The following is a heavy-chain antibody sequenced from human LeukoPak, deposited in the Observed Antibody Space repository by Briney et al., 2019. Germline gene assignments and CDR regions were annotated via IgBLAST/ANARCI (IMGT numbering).Heavy chain of an antibody. CDR2: IYYSGST. Sequence: SETLSLTCTVSGGSISSYYWSCIRQPPGKGLEWIGYIYYSGSTNYNPSLKSRVTISVDTSKNQFSLKLSSVTAADTAVYYCARGTQSVEWLRKRSASFDYWGQGTLVTVSS. V-gene: IGHV4-59*01. CDR3: ARGTQSVEWLRKRSASFDY. J-gene: IGHJ4*02. CDR1: GGSISSYY. D-gene: IGHD5-12*01.